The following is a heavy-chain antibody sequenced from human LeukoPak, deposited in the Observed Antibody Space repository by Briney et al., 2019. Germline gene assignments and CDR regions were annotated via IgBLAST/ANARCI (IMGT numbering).Heavy chain of an antibody. D-gene: IGHD3-3*01. CDR2: IYPGDSDT. Sequence: GESLKISCKGSGYSFTSYWIGWVRQMPGKGLEWMGIIYPGDSDTRYSPSFQGQVTISADKSISTAYLQWSSLKVSDTAMYYCARSFWSGYYPMGYYGMDVWGQGTTVTVSS. CDR1: GYSFTSYW. CDR3: ARSFWSGYYPMGYYGMDV. J-gene: IGHJ6*02. V-gene: IGHV5-51*01.